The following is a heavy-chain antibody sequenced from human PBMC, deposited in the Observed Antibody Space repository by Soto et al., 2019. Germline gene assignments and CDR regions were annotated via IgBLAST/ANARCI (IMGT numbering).Heavy chain of an antibody. CDR1: GFTFSSYG. V-gene: IGHV3-33*01. CDR2: IWYDGSNK. CDR3: ARKGYYDFWSGYSDYYYYGMDV. D-gene: IGHD3-3*01. Sequence: GGSLRLSCAASGFTFSSYGMHWVRQAPGKGLEWVAVIWYDGSNKYYADSVKGRFTISRDNSKNTLYLQMNSLRAEDTAVYYCARKGYYDFWSGYSDYYYYGMDVWGQGTTVTVSS. J-gene: IGHJ6*02.